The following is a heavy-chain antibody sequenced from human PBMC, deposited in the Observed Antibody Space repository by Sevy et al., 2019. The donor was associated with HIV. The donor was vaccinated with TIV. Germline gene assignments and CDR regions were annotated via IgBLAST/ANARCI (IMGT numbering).Heavy chain of an antibody. D-gene: IGHD6-13*01. V-gene: IGHV1-18*01. Sequence: ASVKVSCKASGYTFTSYGISWVRQAPGQGLEWMGWISAYNGNTNYAQKLQGRVTMTTDTSTSTAYMELRSLGSDDTAVYYCARDRVGGSSSSWDRIDAFDIWGQGTMVTVSS. CDR3: ARDRVGGSSSSWDRIDAFDI. J-gene: IGHJ3*02. CDR2: ISAYNGNT. CDR1: GYTFTSYG.